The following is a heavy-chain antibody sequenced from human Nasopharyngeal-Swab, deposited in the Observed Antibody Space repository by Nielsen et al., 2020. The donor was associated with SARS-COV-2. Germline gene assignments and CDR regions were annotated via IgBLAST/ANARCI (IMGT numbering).Heavy chain of an antibody. CDR1: DFIFTSSD. CDR3: AADLARTTGTTN. CDR2: IVVGSDDT. Sequence: SVKVSCKASDFIFTSSDVQWVRQARGQRLEWVGWIVVGSDDTKYAQKFHERATVTRDMSTSTAYMDLSSLRSEGTAVFTGAADLARTTGTTNWGQGTLVTVSS. D-gene: IGHD1-1*01. J-gene: IGHJ4*02. V-gene: IGHV1-58*01.